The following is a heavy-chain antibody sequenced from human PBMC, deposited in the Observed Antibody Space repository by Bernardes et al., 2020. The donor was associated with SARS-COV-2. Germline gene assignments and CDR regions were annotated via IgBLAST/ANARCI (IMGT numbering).Heavy chain of an antibody. CDR2: FGGRGGST. Sequence: GGSLRLSCVASGFTFTSYDMSWVRQAPGQGLEWVSTFGGRGGSTHYADSVRGRFIISRDNSKSTLYLQMNSLRAEDTAIYYCAKLIGTAAPWSYWGQGTLVTVSS. CDR1: GFTFTSYD. V-gene: IGHV3-23*01. J-gene: IGHJ4*02. CDR3: AKLIGTAAPWSY. D-gene: IGHD6-13*01.